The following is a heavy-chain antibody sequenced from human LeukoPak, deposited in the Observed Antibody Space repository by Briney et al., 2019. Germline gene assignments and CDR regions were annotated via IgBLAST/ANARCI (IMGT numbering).Heavy chain of an antibody. CDR3: ARDMWAPKWYFDL. J-gene: IGHJ2*01. CDR1: GFTFSSYS. Sequence: QSGGSLRLSCVASGFTFSSYSMNWVRQPPGKGPEWVSYISSDDTTIYYADSVKGRFTISRDNAKNSLYLQMNSLRDEDTAVYYRARDMWAPKWYFDLWGRGTLVTVSS. CDR2: ISSDDTTI. D-gene: IGHD1-26*01. V-gene: IGHV3-48*02.